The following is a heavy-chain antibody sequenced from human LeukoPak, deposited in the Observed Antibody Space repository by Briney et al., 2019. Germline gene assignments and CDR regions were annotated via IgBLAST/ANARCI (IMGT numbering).Heavy chain of an antibody. D-gene: IGHD6-6*01. V-gene: IGHV1-46*01. Sequence: ASAKVSCKASGYTFTSYYMHWVRQAPGQGLEWMEIINPSGGSTSYAQKFQGRVTMTRDTSTSTVYMELSSLRSEDTAVYYCARDLRIAARPPTRYYYMDVWGKGTTVTVSS. J-gene: IGHJ6*03. CDR2: INPSGGST. CDR1: GYTFTSYY. CDR3: ARDLRIAARPPTRYYYMDV.